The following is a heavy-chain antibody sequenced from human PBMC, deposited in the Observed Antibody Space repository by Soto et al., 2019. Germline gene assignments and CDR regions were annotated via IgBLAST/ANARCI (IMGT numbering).Heavy chain of an antibody. CDR3: ARGIGDIVVVTTPTEFDY. CDR1: GVSFSGYY. D-gene: IGHD2-2*01. CDR2: INHSGST. Sequence: SETLSLTWAVYGVSFSGYYWSWIRQPPGKGLEWIGEINHSGSTNYNPSLKSRVTISVDTSKNQFSLKVSSVTAADTAVYYCARGIGDIVVVTTPTEFDYWGQGTLVTVSS. J-gene: IGHJ4*02. V-gene: IGHV4-34*01.